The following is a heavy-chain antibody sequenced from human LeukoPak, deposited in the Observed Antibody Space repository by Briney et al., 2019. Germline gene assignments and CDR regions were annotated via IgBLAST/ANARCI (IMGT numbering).Heavy chain of an antibody. J-gene: IGHJ4*02. CDR3: ARGGEYYDSSPEALGSPVLSSPFDY. CDR2: IYHSGST. V-gene: IGHV4-30-2*01. CDR1: GGSISSGGYS. Sequence: SETLSLTCAVSGGSISSGGYSWSWIRQPPGEGLEWIGYIYHSGSTYYNPSLKSRVTISVDRSKNQFSLKLSSVTAADTAVYYCARGGEYYDSSPEALGSPVLSSPFDYWGQGTLVTVSS. D-gene: IGHD3-22*01.